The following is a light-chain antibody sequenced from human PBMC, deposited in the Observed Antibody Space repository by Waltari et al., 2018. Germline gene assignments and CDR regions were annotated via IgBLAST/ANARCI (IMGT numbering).Light chain of an antibody. CDR1: SSDVGPSNY. V-gene: IGLV2-14*03. Sequence: QSALTQPASMSGSPGQSITISCTGTSSDVGPSNYVSWYQQYPGKAPKLIIYDVSYRPSGVSSRFSGSKSGNTASLTISGLQAEDEADYYCNSYTTISTWVFGGGTKLTVL. J-gene: IGLJ3*02. CDR3: NSYTTISTWV. CDR2: DVS.